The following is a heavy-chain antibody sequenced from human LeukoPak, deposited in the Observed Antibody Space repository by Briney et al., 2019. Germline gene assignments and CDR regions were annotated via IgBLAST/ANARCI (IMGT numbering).Heavy chain of an antibody. D-gene: IGHD3-22*01. CDR2: IYYSGST. J-gene: IGHJ3*02. Sequence: SETLSLTCTVSGGSISSYYWSWIRQPPGKGLEWVGYIYYSGSTNYNPSLKSRVTISVDTSKNQFSLKLSSVTAADTAVYYCARARGSYEGAFDIWGQGTMVTVSS. V-gene: IGHV4-59*01. CDR1: GGSISSYY. CDR3: ARARGSYEGAFDI.